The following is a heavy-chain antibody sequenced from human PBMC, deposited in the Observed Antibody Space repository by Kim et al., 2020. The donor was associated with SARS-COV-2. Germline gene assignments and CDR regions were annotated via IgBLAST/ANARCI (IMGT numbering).Heavy chain of an antibody. J-gene: IGHJ4*02. CDR2: IKSKSDGGTS. V-gene: IGHV3-15*01. CDR1: GFSFTNAW. D-gene: IGHD5-18*01. Sequence: GGALRLSCTTSGFSFTNAWLSWVRQAPGKGLEWVGRIKSKSDGGTSDYGAPVKGRFVLSRDDAKKTVYLQLNSLRIEDTGIYYCNTVGDTYGSGYWGRGTLGTVS. CDR3: NTVGDTYGSGY.